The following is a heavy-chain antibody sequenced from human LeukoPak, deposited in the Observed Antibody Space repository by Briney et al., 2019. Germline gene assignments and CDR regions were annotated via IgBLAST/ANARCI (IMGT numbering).Heavy chain of an antibody. Sequence: GASVKVSCKASGYTFTDYYIHWVRQAPGQGLEWMGIIYPSGGSTTYAQKFQGRVTMTRDMSTSTVYMELSSLRSEDTAVYYCAIGYCRGGSCDDEPGDAFDIWGQGTMVAVSS. D-gene: IGHD2-15*01. J-gene: IGHJ3*02. CDR1: GYTFTDYY. CDR2: IYPSGGST. V-gene: IGHV1-46*01. CDR3: AIGYCRGGSCDDEPGDAFDI.